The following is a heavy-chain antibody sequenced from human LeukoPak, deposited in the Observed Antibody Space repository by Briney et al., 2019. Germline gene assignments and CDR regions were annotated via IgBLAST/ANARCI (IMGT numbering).Heavy chain of an antibody. D-gene: IGHD1-26*01. CDR1: GCTFSSYA. J-gene: IGHJ5*02. Sequence: SVTVSCKASGCTFSSYAISWVRQAPGKGLEWMGGIIPIFGTAYYAHKFQGRVTITADKSTRTAYMELNSLRSEDTAVYYCGRCQVGDNWFDRWGQGTLVTVSS. CDR3: GRCQVGDNWFDR. CDR2: IIPIFGTA. V-gene: IGHV1-69*06.